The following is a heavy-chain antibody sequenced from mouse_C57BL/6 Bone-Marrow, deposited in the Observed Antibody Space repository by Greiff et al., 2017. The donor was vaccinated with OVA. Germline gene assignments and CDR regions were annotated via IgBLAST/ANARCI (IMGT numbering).Heavy chain of an antibody. J-gene: IGHJ2*01. CDR1: GYTFTDYY. CDR3: ARGYYFYFDY. Sequence: VQLQQSGPELVEPGASVKISCKASGYTFTDYYMNWVKQSHGKSLEWIGDINPNNGGTSYNQKFKGKATLTVDKSSSTAYMELRSLTSEDSAVYYCARGYYFYFDYWGQGTTLTVSS. V-gene: IGHV1-26*01. D-gene: IGHD2-3*01. CDR2: INPNNGGT.